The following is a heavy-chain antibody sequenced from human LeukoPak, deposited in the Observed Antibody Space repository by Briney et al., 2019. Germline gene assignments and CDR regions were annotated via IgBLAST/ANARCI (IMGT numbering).Heavy chain of an antibody. Sequence: GGSLRLSCAASGFTFSSYWMSWVRQAPGKGLEWVANIKQDGSEKYYVDSVKGRFTISRDNAKNSLYLRMNSLRAEDTAVYYCARLHRSIYSSGWYSGRIDYWGQGTLVTVSS. V-gene: IGHV3-7*01. J-gene: IGHJ4*02. CDR2: IKQDGSEK. CDR3: ARLHRSIYSSGWYSGRIDY. D-gene: IGHD6-19*01. CDR1: GFTFSSYW.